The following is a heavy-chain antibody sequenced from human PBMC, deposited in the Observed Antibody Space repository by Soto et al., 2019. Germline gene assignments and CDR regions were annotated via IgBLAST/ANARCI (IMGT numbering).Heavy chain of an antibody. CDR3: ARQMQWRSHCDY. CDR2: IHYSGTT. J-gene: IGHJ4*02. Sequence: QVQLQESGPGLVKPSQTLSLTCTVSGDSISSDGYYWNWIRQHPGKGLEWIGYIHYSGTTDYNPSLKSRVTISVDTSKNHFSLKLRSVTAADTAVYYCARQMQWRSHCDYWGQGTLVTVSS. V-gene: IGHV4-31*03. D-gene: IGHD6-19*01. CDR1: GDSISSDGYY.